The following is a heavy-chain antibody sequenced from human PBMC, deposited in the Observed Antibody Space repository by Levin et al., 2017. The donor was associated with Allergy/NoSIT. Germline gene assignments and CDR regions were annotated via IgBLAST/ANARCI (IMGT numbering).Heavy chain of an antibody. CDR1: GGSISSYY. CDR3: ARHSSGWYFDY. CDR2: ISYSGST. D-gene: IGHD6-19*01. V-gene: IGHV4-59*08. Sequence: SETLSLTCTVSGGSISSYYWSWIRQPPGKGLEWIGYISYSGSTNYNPSLKSRVTISVDTSKNQFSLKLSSVTAADTAVYYCARHSSGWYFDYWGQGALVTVSS. J-gene: IGHJ4*02.